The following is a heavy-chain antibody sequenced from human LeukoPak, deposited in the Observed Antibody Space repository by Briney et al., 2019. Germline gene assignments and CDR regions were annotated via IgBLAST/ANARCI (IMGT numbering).Heavy chain of an antibody. CDR3: AIMHGYYDGSGYWVQ. Sequence: GGSLRLSCAASGFTFGSYGMSWVRQAPGKGLEWVTFISPSGDRTSNADSVEGRFTISRDNPRDTLYLQMNSLRDEDTAGYYCAIMHGYYDGSGYWVQWGQGTLVTVSS. CDR2: ISPSGDRT. D-gene: IGHD3-22*01. V-gene: IGHV3-23*01. CDR1: GFTFGSYG. J-gene: IGHJ4*02.